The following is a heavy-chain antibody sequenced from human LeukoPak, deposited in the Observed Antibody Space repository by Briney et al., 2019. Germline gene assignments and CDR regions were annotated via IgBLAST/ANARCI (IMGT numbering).Heavy chain of an antibody. CDR1: GFTFSDYY. V-gene: IGHV3-11*05. CDR2: ISSSSYT. Sequence: GGSLRLSCAASGFTFSDYYMSWIRQAPGKGLEWVSYISSSSYTNYADSVKGRFTISRDNAKNSLYLQMNSLRAEDPAVYYCARGRPRLVVPAAPRGYHGKDVWGQRTTVTVSS. J-gene: IGHJ6*02. CDR3: ARGRPRLVVPAAPRGYHGKDV. D-gene: IGHD2-2*01.